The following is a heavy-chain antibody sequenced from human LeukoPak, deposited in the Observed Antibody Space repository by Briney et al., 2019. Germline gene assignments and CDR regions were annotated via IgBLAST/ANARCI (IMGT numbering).Heavy chain of an antibody. V-gene: IGHV4-59*01. Sequence: SETLSLTCTVSGGSISSYYWSWIRQPPGKGLEWIGYIYYSGSTNYDPSLKSRVTISVDTSKNQFSLKLSSVTAADPAVYYCARDSKYCSGGSCYFDVDYWGQGTLVTVSS. D-gene: IGHD2-15*01. J-gene: IGHJ4*02. CDR2: IYYSGST. CDR3: ARDSKYCSGGSCYFDVDY. CDR1: GGSISSYY.